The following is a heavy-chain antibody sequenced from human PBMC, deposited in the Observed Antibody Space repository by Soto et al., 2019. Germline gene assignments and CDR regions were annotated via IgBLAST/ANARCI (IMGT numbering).Heavy chain of an antibody. D-gene: IGHD5-18*01. J-gene: IGHJ4*02. CDR2: VNNRGET. CDR3: ARGKRMQLWLKSYFDT. V-gene: IGHV4-34*02. CDR1: GGSFTGYF. Sequence: QVQLQQWGAGLLKTSETLSLTCAVYGGSFTGYFWSWIRQSPGKGLEWIGEVNNRGETNYSPSLKSRLTISGDTSKNHISLKLNSVTAADTAVYYCARGKRMQLWLKSYFDTWGQGTPVTVSS.